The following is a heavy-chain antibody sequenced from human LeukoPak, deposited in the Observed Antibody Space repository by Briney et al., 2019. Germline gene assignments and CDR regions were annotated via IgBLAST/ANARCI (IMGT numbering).Heavy chain of an antibody. CDR1: GYTFTSYY. Sequence: ASVKVSCKASGYTFTSYYMHWVRQAPGQGLEWMGIINPSGGSTSYAQKFQGRVTMTRDMSTSTVYMELSSPRSEDTAVYYCARDRYYYYYMDVWGKGTTVTVSS. CDR3: ARDRYYYYYMDV. V-gene: IGHV1-46*01. CDR2: INPSGGST. J-gene: IGHJ6*03.